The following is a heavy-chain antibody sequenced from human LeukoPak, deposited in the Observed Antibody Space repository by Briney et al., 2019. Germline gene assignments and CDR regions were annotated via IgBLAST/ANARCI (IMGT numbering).Heavy chain of an antibody. CDR3: TRDRIDVVVIAIRFDY. CDR1: GGSFSGYY. Sequence: LSLTCAVYGGSFSGYYWSWVRQAPGKGLEWVGFIRSKAYGGTTEYAASVKGRFTISRDDSKSIAYLQMNSLKTEDTAVYYCTRDRIDVVVIAIRFDYWGQGTLVTVSS. V-gene: IGHV3-49*04. CDR2: IRSKAYGGTT. J-gene: IGHJ4*02. D-gene: IGHD2-21*01.